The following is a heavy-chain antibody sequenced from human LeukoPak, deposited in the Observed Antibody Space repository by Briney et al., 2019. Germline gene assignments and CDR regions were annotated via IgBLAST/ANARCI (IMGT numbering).Heavy chain of an antibody. CDR1: GGTFSSYA. J-gene: IGHJ6*02. V-gene: IGHV1-69*13. Sequence: SVKVSCKASGGTFSSYAISWVRQAPGQGLEWMGGIIPIFGTANYAQKFQGRVTITADESTSTAYMELSSLRSEDTAVYYCARDPFRGMATIIGKDYYYYGMDVWGQGTTVTVSS. D-gene: IGHD5-24*01. CDR3: ARDPFRGMATIIGKDYYYYGMDV. CDR2: IIPIFGTA.